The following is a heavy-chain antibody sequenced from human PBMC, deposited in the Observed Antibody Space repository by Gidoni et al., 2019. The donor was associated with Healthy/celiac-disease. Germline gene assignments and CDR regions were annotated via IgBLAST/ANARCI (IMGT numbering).Heavy chain of an antibody. Sequence: QVQLQQWGAGLLKPSETLSLTCAVYGGSFSGYYWSWIRQPPGKGLEWIGEINHSGSTNYNPSLKSRVTISVDTSKNQFSLKLSSVTAADTAVYYCARTVPLGGYCSSTSCYIGYFDYWGQGTLVTVSS. D-gene: IGHD2-2*02. CDR1: GGSFSGYY. CDR2: INHSGST. CDR3: ARTVPLGGYCSSTSCYIGYFDY. J-gene: IGHJ4*02. V-gene: IGHV4-34*01.